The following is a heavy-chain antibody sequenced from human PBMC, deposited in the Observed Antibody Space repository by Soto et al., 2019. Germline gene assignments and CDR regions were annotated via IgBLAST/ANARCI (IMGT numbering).Heavy chain of an antibody. CDR2: IYISGNT. Sequence: PSETLSLTCNVSSGSISGYYWSWIRQPAGKGLEWIGRIYISGNTKYNPSLQNRVSMPLDSSKKQFSLSLRSVTAADTAVYYCARHYGDPPFFENWGQGTLVTVSS. D-gene: IGHD4-17*01. CDR1: SGSISGYY. V-gene: IGHV4-4*07. CDR3: ARHYGDPPFFEN. J-gene: IGHJ4*02.